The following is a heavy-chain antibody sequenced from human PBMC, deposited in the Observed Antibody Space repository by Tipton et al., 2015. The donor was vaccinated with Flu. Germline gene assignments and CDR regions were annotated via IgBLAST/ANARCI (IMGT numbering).Heavy chain of an antibody. V-gene: IGHV3-15*01. CDR1: GFAFSEAW. J-gene: IGHJ4*02. CDR3: STKTPAPNYPY. CDR2: IKSKSDGGTT. D-gene: IGHD3-10*01. Sequence: GSLRLSCAASGFAFSEAWMNWVRQAPGKGLEWVGRIKSKSDGGTTDYAAPVKGRFSISRDDSKNTLYLQMNSLKTEDTAVYYCSTKTPAPNYPYWGQGTLVTVSS.